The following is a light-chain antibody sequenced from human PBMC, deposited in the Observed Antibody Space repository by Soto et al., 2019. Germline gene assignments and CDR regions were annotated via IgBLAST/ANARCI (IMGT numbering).Light chain of an antibody. V-gene: IGLV2-14*01. CDR2: DVS. CDR1: SSDVGGYNY. Sequence: QSALTQPASVSGSPGPSITISCTGTSSDVGGYNYVSWYQQHPGKAPKLMIFDVSNRPSGVSNRFSGSKSGNTASLTISGLYAEDEDDYYCRSYTSSSTLYVFGTGTKLTVL. CDR3: RSYTSSSTLYV. J-gene: IGLJ1*01.